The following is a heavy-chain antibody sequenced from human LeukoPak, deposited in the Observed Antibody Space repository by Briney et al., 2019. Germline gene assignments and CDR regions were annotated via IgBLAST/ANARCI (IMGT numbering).Heavy chain of an antibody. V-gene: IGHV3-30*01. D-gene: IGHD5-12*01. CDR3: AKGCWDSGYDQYYFDY. J-gene: IGHJ4*02. CDR2: ISYDGSNK. Sequence: GGSLRLSCAASGFTFSSYAMHWVRQAPGKGLEWVAVISYDGSNKYYADSVKGRFTISRDNSKNTLYLQMNSLRAEDTAVYYCAKGCWDSGYDQYYFDYWGQGTLVTVSS. CDR1: GFTFSSYA.